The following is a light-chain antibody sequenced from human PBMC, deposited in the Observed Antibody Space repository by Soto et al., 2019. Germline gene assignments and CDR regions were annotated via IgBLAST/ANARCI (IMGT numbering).Light chain of an antibody. J-gene: IGKJ5*01. CDR1: QGVTINY. CDR2: DAY. Sequence: IVLTQSPGTLSLSPGERATLSCRASQGVTINYLAWYQQRPGHAPSLLIYDAYNRATGIPDRFSGGGSGTDFTLTISRMEPEDFAMYYCQQYGSSSPTTFGQGTRLEIE. V-gene: IGKV3-20*01. CDR3: QQYGSSSPTT.